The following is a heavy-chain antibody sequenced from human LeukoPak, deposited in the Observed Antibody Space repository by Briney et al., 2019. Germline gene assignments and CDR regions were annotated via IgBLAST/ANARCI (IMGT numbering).Heavy chain of an antibody. Sequence: QPGGSLRLSCAASGFTVSRNYMSWVRQAPGKGLECVSVIYSGGNTYYTDSVKGRFTISRDNSKNTLYLQMNSLRAEDTAVYYCARDPYSGNYGAYYYYYMDVWGKGTTVTISS. D-gene: IGHD1-26*01. CDR1: GFTVSRNY. J-gene: IGHJ6*03. CDR3: ARDPYSGNYGAYYYYYMDV. CDR2: IYSGGNT. V-gene: IGHV3-66*01.